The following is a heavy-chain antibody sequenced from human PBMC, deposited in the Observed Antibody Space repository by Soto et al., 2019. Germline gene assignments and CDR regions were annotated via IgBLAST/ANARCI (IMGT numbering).Heavy chain of an antibody. Sequence: QVQLVQSGAEVKKPGSSVKVSCKASGGTFSPYTINWVRQAPGQGLEWMGRIIPFHGVTNYAQKFQARVTITPDKPTSTAYMELSGLRFEDTAMYYCTRDWEITVSTWSFGGFWGRGTLVTVSS. D-gene: IGHD3-10*01. J-gene: IGHJ4*02. V-gene: IGHV1-69*02. CDR1: GGTFSPYT. CDR2: IIPFHGVT. CDR3: TRDWEITVSTWSFGGF.